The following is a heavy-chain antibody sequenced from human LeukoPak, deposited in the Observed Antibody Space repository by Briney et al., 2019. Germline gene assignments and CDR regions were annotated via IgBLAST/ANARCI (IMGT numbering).Heavy chain of an antibody. J-gene: IGHJ4*02. D-gene: IGHD1-1*01. CDR3: ARAGIAGTTFDY. V-gene: IGHV4-39*07. CDR2: IFYSGST. Sequence: SETLSLTCTVSGGSISTSICYWGWIRQPPGKGLEWIGSIFYSGSTYYNPSLNSRVTISVDTSKNQFSLKLSSVTAADTAVYYCARAGIAGTTFDYWGQGTLVTVSS. CDR1: GGSISTSICY.